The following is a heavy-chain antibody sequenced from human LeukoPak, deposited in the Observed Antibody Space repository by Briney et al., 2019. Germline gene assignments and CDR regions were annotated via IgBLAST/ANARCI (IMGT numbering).Heavy chain of an antibody. CDR3: ASASGDITGTTLIFDH. CDR2: INPSGGRT. CDR1: GYTFTSYY. D-gene: IGHD1-20*01. Sequence: ASVKVSCKASGYTFTSYYMHWVRQAPGQGLEWMGIINPSGGRTSYAQKFQGRVTMTRDTSISTAYMELSRLRSDDTAVYYCASASGDITGTTLIFDHWGQGTLVTVSS. V-gene: IGHV1-46*01. J-gene: IGHJ4*02.